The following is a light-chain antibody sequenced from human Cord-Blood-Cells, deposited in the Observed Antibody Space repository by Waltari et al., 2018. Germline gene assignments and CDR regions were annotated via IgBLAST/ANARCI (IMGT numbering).Light chain of an antibody. V-gene: IGLV3-27*01. CDR1: VLASQY. Sequence: SSELTQPSSVSMYPGQTARITCSGSVLASQYARWFQQKPAQAPVRVSYKDSERPSGIPERFSGSSTGTTVTLTISGAQVEDEADYYCYSAADNNWVFGGGTKLTVL. J-gene: IGLJ3*02. CDR3: YSAADNNWV. CDR2: KDS.